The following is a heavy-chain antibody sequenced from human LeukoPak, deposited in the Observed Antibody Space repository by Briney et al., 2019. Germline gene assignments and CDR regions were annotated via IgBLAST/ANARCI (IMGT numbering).Heavy chain of an antibody. CDR3: AREPCSSTSCYIFDY. Sequence: PGGSLRLSCAASGFTFSSYGMHWVRQAPGKGLEWVAVIWYDGSNEYYADSVKGRFTISRENSKNTLYLQMNSLRAEDTAVYYCAREPCSSTSCYIFDYWGQGTLVTVSS. V-gene: IGHV3-33*01. D-gene: IGHD2-2*02. CDR2: IWYDGSNE. J-gene: IGHJ4*02. CDR1: GFTFSSYG.